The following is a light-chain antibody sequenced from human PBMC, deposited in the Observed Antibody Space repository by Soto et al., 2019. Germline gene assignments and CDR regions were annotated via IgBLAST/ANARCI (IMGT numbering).Light chain of an antibody. CDR1: QSVLYSPNNKNY. J-gene: IGKJ3*01. CDR3: QQYYTTPS. Sequence: DIVMTQSPDSLAESLGERATINCKSSQSVLYSPNNKNYLAWYQQKPGQPPKLLIYWASTRESGVPDRFSGSGSGTDFTLTISSLQAEDVAVYYCQQYYTTPSFGPGTKVDIK. CDR2: WAS. V-gene: IGKV4-1*01.